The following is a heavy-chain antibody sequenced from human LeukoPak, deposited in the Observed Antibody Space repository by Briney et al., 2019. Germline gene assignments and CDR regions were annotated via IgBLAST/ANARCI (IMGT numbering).Heavy chain of an antibody. CDR3: AREDIVVVPAAYYYYYMDV. V-gene: IGHV3-30*03. J-gene: IGHJ6*03. CDR2: ISYDGSNK. Sequence: PGGSLRLSCAASGFTFSSYGMHWVRQAPGKGLEWVAVISYDGSNKYYADSVKGRFTISRDNAKNSLYLQMNSLRAEDTAVYYCAREDIVVVPAAYYYYYMDVWGKGTTVTVSS. CDR1: GFTFSSYG. D-gene: IGHD2-2*01.